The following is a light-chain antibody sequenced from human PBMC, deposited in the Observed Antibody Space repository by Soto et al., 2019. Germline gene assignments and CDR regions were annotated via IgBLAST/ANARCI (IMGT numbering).Light chain of an antibody. J-gene: IGKJ2*01. V-gene: IGKV3-15*01. Sequence: EIIVTQSPATLSVSPGERATLSCRASQSVSSNLAWFQHRPGQAPRLLISGASTRATGIPARFSGRGSGTEFTLTISSLQSEDFAVYYCQQYNSWPPLYTFGQGTKLEIK. CDR3: QQYNSWPPLYT. CDR2: GAS. CDR1: QSVSSN.